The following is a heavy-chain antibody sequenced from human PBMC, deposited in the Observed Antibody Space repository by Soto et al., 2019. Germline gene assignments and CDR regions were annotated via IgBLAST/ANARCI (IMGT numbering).Heavy chain of an antibody. CDR2: INSDGSTV. CDR1: GFTFSSYE. J-gene: IGHJ4*02. CDR3: ARDARTYSGSIRHLYY. V-gene: IGHV3-48*03. Sequence: EVQLVESGGGLVQPGGSLRLSCAAPGFTFSSYEMNWVRQAPGKGLEWVSYINSDGSTVYYTDSVKGRFTISRDNAKNSLYLQMNSLRAEDTAVYYCARDARTYSGSIRHLYYWGQGNLVTVSS. D-gene: IGHD1-26*01.